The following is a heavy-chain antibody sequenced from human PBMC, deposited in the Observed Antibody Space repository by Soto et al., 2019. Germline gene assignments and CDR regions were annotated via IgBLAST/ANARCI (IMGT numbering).Heavy chain of an antibody. V-gene: IGHV3-33*01. Sequence: GGSLRLSCAASGFTFSSYGMHWVRQAPGKGLEWVAVIWYDGSNKYYADSVKGRFTISRDNSKNTLYLQMNSLRAEDTAVYYCARVGNWNYRDYYFDYWGQGTLVTVSS. D-gene: IGHD1-7*01. CDR1: GFTFSSYG. CDR2: IWYDGSNK. J-gene: IGHJ4*02. CDR3: ARVGNWNYRDYYFDY.